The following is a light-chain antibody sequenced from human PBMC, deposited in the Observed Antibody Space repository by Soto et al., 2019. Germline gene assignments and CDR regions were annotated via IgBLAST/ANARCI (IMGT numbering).Light chain of an antibody. J-gene: IGLJ2*01. CDR2: DNN. CDR1: SSNIGNNY. Sequence: QAVLTQPPSVSAAPGQKVTISCSGSSSNIGNNYVSWYQQLPGTAPKLLIYDNNKRPSGIPHRFSGSKSGTSGTLDITGLHTGDEADYYRATWAGSLPSEVFGAGTKLTVL. V-gene: IGLV1-51*01. CDR3: ATWAGSLPSEV.